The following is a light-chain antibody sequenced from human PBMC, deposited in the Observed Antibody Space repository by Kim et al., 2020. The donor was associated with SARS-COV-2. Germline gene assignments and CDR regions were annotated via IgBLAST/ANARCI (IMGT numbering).Light chain of an antibody. Sequence: GPASISCRSSPSLLHSNGYNYLDWYLQKPGQSPQLLIYLGSNRASGVPDRFSGSGSGTDFTLKSSRVEAEDVGIYYCMQALQTPYTFGQGTKLEIK. V-gene: IGKV2-28*01. CDR1: PSLLHSNGYNY. CDR2: LGS. J-gene: IGKJ2*01. CDR3: MQALQTPYT.